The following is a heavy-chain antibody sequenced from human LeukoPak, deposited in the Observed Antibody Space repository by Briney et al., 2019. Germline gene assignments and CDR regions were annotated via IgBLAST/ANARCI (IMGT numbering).Heavy chain of an antibody. CDR3: ARRGRGVPRLKNWFDP. V-gene: IGHV4-34*01. J-gene: IGHJ5*02. CDR2: INQSGST. Sequence: PSETLSLTCAVYGGSFSGYYWSWIRQPPGKGLEWIGEINQSGSTNYNPSLKSRVTISVDTSKNQFSLKLSSVTAADTAVYYCARRGRGVPRLKNWFDPWGQGTLVTVSS. CDR1: GGSFSGYY. D-gene: IGHD3-10*01.